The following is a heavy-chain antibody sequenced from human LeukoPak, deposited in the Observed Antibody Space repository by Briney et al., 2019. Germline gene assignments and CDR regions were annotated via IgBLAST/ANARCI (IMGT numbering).Heavy chain of an antibody. CDR2: IIPILGIA. D-gene: IGHD5-18*01. Sequence: SVKVSCKASGGTFSSYAISWVRQAPGQGLEWMGRIIPILGIANYAQKFQGRVTITADKSTSTAYMELSSLRSEDTAVYYCASAAMVKGSFAYWGQGTLVTVSS. CDR3: ASAAMVKGSFAY. J-gene: IGHJ4*02. CDR1: GGTFSSYA. V-gene: IGHV1-69*04.